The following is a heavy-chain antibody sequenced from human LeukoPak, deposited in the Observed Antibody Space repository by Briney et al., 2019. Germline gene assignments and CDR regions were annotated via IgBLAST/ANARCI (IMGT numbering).Heavy chain of an antibody. V-gene: IGHV3-7*03. Sequence: GGFLRLSCAASGFIFSNYWMSWVRQAPGKGLEWVANIKADGSEKYYVDSVKGRFTTSRDNSQKSLYLQMNSLRPEDTAVYYCARVQSGVILAFDIWGQGTMVTVSS. CDR2: IKADGSEK. D-gene: IGHD7-27*01. J-gene: IGHJ3*02. CDR3: ARVQSGVILAFDI. CDR1: GFIFSNYW.